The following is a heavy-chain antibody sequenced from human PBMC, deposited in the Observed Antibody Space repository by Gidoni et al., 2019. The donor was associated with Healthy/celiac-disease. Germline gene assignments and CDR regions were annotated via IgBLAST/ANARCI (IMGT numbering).Heavy chain of an antibody. J-gene: IGHJ4*02. CDR2: INHSGST. CDR3: ARGRGYSGYDNLTWFDY. Sequence: QVQLQQWGAGLLTPSETLSLTCAVSGGSFSGYYWSWIRQPPGKGLEWIGEINHSGSTNYNPSLKSRVTISVDTSKNQFSLKLSSVTAADTAVYYCARGRGYSGYDNLTWFDYWGQGTLVTVSS. D-gene: IGHD5-12*01. V-gene: IGHV4-34*01. CDR1: GGSFSGYY.